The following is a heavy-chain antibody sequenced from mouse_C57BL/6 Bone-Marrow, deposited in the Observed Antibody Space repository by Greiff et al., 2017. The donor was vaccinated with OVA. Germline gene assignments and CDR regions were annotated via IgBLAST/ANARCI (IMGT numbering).Heavy chain of an antibody. Sequence: QVQLQQSGAELAKPGASVKLSCKASGYTFTSYWMHWVKQRPGQGLEWIGYITPSSGYTKYNQKFKDKATLTADKSSRTAYMQLSSLTYEDSAVYYCARSWGNYEGFAYWGQGTLVTVSA. CDR1: GYTFTSYW. CDR3: ARSWGNYEGFAY. D-gene: IGHD2-1*01. CDR2: ITPSSGYT. V-gene: IGHV1-7*01. J-gene: IGHJ3*01.